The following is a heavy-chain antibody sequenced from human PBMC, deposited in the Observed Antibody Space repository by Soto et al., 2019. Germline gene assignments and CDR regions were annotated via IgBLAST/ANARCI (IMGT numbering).Heavy chain of an antibody. J-gene: IGHJ5*02. Sequence: PGGSLRLSCAASGFTFSSYGMHWVRQAPGKGLEWVAVISYDGSNKYYADSVKGRFTISRDNSKNTLYLQMNSLRAEDTAVYYCAKDGPPSIVATILGAARFYNWLDPWGQGTLVTVSS. CDR1: GFTFSSYG. V-gene: IGHV3-30*18. CDR3: AKDGPPSIVATILGAARFYNWLDP. D-gene: IGHD5-12*01. CDR2: ISYDGSNK.